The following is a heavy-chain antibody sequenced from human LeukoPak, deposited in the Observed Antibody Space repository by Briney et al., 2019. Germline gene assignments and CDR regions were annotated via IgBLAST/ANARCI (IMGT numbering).Heavy chain of an antibody. CDR1: GFTFSSYS. Sequence: GGSLRLSCAASGFTFSSYSMNWVRQAPGKGLEWVSSISSSSSYIYYADSVKGRFTISRDNAKNSLYLQMNSLRAEDTAVYYCARDASDSSSWGEDYWGQGTLVTVSS. CDR2: ISSSSSYI. V-gene: IGHV3-21*01. J-gene: IGHJ4*02. CDR3: ARDASDSSSWGEDY. D-gene: IGHD6-13*01.